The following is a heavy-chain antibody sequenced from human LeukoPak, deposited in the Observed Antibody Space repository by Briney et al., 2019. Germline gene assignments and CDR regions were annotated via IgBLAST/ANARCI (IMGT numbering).Heavy chain of an antibody. V-gene: IGHV4-59*01. Sequence: PSETLSLTCTVSGGSISSYYWSWIRQPPGKGLEWIGYIYYSGSTNYNPSLKSRVTISVDTSKNQFSLKLSSVTAADTAVYYCAGANYDSSGVRWGQGTLVTVSS. D-gene: IGHD3-22*01. J-gene: IGHJ4*02. CDR3: AGANYDSSGVR. CDR2: IYYSGST. CDR1: GGSISSYY.